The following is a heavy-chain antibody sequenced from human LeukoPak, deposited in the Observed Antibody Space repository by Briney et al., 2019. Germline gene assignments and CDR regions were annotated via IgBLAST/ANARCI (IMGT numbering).Heavy chain of an antibody. D-gene: IGHD1-1*01. V-gene: IGHV3-30-3*01. CDR3: ARDKGTEGLLPRGDWYFDL. J-gene: IGHJ2*01. CDR1: GFTFSSYA. Sequence: GRSLRLSCAASGFTFSSYAMHWVRQAPGKGLEWVAVISYDGSNKYYADSVKGRFTISRDNSKNTLYLQMNSLRAGDTAVYYCARDKGTEGLLPRGDWYFDLWGRGTLVTVSS. CDR2: ISYDGSNK.